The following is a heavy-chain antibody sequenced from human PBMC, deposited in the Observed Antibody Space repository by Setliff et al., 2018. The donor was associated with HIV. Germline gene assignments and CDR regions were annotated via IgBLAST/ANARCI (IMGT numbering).Heavy chain of an antibody. J-gene: IGHJ6*02. D-gene: IGHD3-10*01. CDR3: ARFGVDYGIDV. CDR1: GASIITDPHY. V-gene: IGHV4-61*05. CDR2: MYYSGNT. Sequence: PSETLSLTCSVSGASIITDPHYWGWIRQSPGTGLEWIGYMYYSGNTNYNPSLKSRVTISVDTSKSQFSLKLNSVTAADTAVYYCARFGVDYGIDVWGQGTTVTVSS.